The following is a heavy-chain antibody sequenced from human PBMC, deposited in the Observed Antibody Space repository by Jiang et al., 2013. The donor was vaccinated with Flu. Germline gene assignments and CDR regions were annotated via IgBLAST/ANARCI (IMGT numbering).Heavy chain of an antibody. V-gene: IGHV3-23*01. CDR3: AKSVYSGSYPKGYFDD. Sequence: GDLVQPGGSLRLSCAASGFTFSSYAMSWVRQAPGKGLEWVSTISGSGSTTHYADSVKGRFTIARDSSKNTLYLQMNSLRGEDTAVYYCAKSVYSGSYPKGYFDDWGQGTLVTVSS. D-gene: IGHD1-26*01. CDR2: ISGSGSTT. CDR1: GFTFSSYA. J-gene: IGHJ4*02.